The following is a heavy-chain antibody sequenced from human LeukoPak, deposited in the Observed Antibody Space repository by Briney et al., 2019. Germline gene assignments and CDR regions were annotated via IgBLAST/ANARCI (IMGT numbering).Heavy chain of an antibody. J-gene: IGHJ6*03. V-gene: IGHV3-9*01. D-gene: IGHD3-3*01. CDR2: ISWNSAST. CDR1: GFTFDDYA. CDR3: ARDQVYAFWSGRFDYYYYYMDV. Sequence: PGGSLRLSCAASGFTFDDYAMHWVRQAPGKGLEWVSGISWNSASTAYADSVKGRFTISRDNAKNSLYLQMNSLRAEDTAVYYCARDQVYAFWSGRFDYYYYYMDVWGKGTTVTVSS.